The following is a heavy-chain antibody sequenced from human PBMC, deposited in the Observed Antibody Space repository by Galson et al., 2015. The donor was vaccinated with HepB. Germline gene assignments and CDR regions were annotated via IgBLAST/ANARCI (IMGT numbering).Heavy chain of an antibody. J-gene: IGHJ4*02. Sequence: SLRLSCAASGFTFSSYAMHWVRQAPGKGLEWVAVISYDGSNKYYADSVKGRFTISRDNAKNSLYLQMNSLRDEDTAVYYCARDPVDIVATAYFDYWGQGTLVTVS. V-gene: IGHV3-30*04. D-gene: IGHD5-12*01. CDR3: ARDPVDIVATAYFDY. CDR1: GFTFSSYA. CDR2: ISYDGSNK.